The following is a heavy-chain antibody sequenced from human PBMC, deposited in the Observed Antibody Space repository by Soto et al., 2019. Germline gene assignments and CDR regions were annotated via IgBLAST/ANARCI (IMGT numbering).Heavy chain of an antibody. V-gene: IGHV3-53*01. J-gene: IGHJ4*02. D-gene: IGHD3-3*01. CDR1: GFTVSSNY. CDR3: ARESRGIFGVVKFDY. CDR2: IYSGGST. Sequence: GGSLRLSCAASGFTVSSNYMSWVRQAPGKGLEWVSVIYSGGSTYYADSVKGRFTISRDNSKNTLYLQMNSLRAEDTAVYYCARESRGIFGVVKFDYWGQGTLVTVSS.